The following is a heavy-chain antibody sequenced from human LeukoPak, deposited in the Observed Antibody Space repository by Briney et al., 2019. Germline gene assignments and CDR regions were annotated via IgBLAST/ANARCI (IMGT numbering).Heavy chain of an antibody. D-gene: IGHD3-16*01. CDR3: AKRGLGDYYYYMDV. Sequence: PGGSLRLSCAASGFTFSSYAMSWVRQAPGKGLEWVSAISGSGGSTYYADFVKGRFTISRDNSKNTLYLQMNSLRAEDTAVYYCAKRGLGDYYYYMDVWGKGTTVTVSS. CDR2: ISGSGGST. J-gene: IGHJ6*03. CDR1: GFTFSSYA. V-gene: IGHV3-23*01.